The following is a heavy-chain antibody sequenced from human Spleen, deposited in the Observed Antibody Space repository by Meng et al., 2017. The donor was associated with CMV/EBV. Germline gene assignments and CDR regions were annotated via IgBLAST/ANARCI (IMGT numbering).Heavy chain of an antibody. V-gene: IGHV4-4*02. CDR1: VGTISDNNW. Sequence: LTCAGSVGTISDNNWWTWVRQPAGKGLEWIGEIYHSGTTNYNPSLKSRVSISVDKSKNQFSLRLTSVTAADTAVYYCARDIGNYFDSWGQGALVTVSS. CDR3: ARDIGNYFDS. D-gene: IGHD1-26*01. CDR2: IYHSGTT. J-gene: IGHJ4*02.